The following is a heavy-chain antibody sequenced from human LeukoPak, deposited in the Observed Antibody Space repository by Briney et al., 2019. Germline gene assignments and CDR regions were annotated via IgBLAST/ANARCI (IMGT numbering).Heavy chain of an antibody. J-gene: IGHJ4*02. Sequence: SETLSLTCAVYGGSFSGYYWSWIRQPPGKGLEWIGEINHSGSTNYNPSLKSRVTISVDTSKNQFSLKLSSVTAADTAVYYCARGSSERPDQGHSSGRHFDYWGQGTLVTVSS. V-gene: IGHV4-34*01. CDR3: ARGSSERPDQGHSSGRHFDY. CDR2: INHSGST. D-gene: IGHD6-19*01. CDR1: GGSFSGYY.